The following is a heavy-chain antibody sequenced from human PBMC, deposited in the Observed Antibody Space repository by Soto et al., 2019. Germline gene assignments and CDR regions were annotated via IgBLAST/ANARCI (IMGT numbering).Heavy chain of an antibody. CDR2: ITAYNGIT. CDR3: ARGLAATDE. V-gene: IGHV1-18*04. D-gene: IGHD2-15*01. J-gene: IGHJ4*02. Sequence: QVQLVQSGAEVKKPGASVKVSCKTSGYTFSGYGISWVRQAPGQGLEWMGWITAYNGITDYAQKFHGRVTMTTDTSTSTAYMELRSLRSDDTAVYYRARGLAATDEWGQGTLVTVSS. CDR1: GYTFSGYG.